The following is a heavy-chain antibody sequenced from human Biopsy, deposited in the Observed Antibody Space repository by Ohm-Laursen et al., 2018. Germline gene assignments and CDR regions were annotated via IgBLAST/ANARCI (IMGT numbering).Heavy chain of an antibody. CDR1: GFTFSIYG. J-gene: IGHJ4*02. V-gene: IGHV3-33*01. CDR2: IWHDGSNK. Sequence: SLRLSCAASGFTFSIYGMHWVRQAPGKGLEWVAVIWHDGSNKYYADSVKGRFTISRDDPKNTLYLQMNSLRAEDTAVYYCAREGDDSSGYTPHYFDYWGQGTLVTVS. D-gene: IGHD3-22*01. CDR3: AREGDDSSGYTPHYFDY.